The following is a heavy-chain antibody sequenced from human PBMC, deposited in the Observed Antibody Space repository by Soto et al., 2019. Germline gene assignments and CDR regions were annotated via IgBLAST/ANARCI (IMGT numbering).Heavy chain of an antibody. Sequence: SETLSLTCTVSGGSITNSYYFWSWVRQNPGKGLEWIGHVFHSGRTYYNPSLSGRVSILVDTSMNQFSLNLNSVTAADTAVYYCARGFDSGKFYAFESWGQGTQVTSPQ. J-gene: IGHJ4*02. V-gene: IGHV4-31*03. CDR2: VFHSGRT. D-gene: IGHD1-26*01. CDR3: ARGFDSGKFYAFES. CDR1: GGSITNSYYF.